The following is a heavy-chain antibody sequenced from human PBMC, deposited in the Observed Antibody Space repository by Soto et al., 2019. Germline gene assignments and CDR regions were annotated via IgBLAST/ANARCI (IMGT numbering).Heavy chain of an antibody. D-gene: IGHD4-4*01. Sequence: PGGSLRLSCAASGFTFSSYAMSWVRQAPGKGLEWVSAISGSGGSTYYADSVKGRFTISRDNAKNTLYLQMHSLRAEDTAVYYCTKGGNYATDYWGQGTLVTVSS. J-gene: IGHJ4*02. CDR2: ISGSGGST. CDR3: TKGGNYATDY. CDR1: GFTFSSYA. V-gene: IGHV3-23*01.